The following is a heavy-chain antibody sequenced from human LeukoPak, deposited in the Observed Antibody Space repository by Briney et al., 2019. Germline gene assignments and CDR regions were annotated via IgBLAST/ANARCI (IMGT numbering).Heavy chain of an antibody. V-gene: IGHV3-7*03. D-gene: IGHD1-26*01. CDR2: IKQDGSEK. CDR1: GFTFSSYW. CDR3: AREPWELLNEVYYFDY. Sequence: GGSLRLSCAASGFTFSSYWMSWVRQAPGKGLEWVANIKQDGSEKYYVDSVKGRFTISRDNAKNSLYLQMNSLRAKDTAVYYCAREPWELLNEVYYFDYWGQGTLVTVSS. J-gene: IGHJ4*02.